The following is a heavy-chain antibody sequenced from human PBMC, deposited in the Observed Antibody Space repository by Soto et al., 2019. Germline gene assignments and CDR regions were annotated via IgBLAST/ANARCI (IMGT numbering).Heavy chain of an antibody. CDR1: GGSISSYY. J-gene: IGHJ4*02. CDR2: IHTSGSP. CDR3: ATGGTYFDY. V-gene: IGHV4-4*07. Sequence: SETRSLTCTVSGGSISSYYCSWIRQAAGKGLEWIGRIHTSGSPNYNPSLKSRVTMSADTSKNQFSLKLTSVTAADTAVYYCATGGTYFDYWGQGTLVTVSS.